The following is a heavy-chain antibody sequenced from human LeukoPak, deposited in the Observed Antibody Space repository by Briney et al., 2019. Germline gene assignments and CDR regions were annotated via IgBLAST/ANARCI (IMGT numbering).Heavy chain of an antibody. D-gene: IGHD2-2*01. Sequence: GGSLRLSCAASGFTFSNAWMSWVRQAPGKGLEWVGRIKSKTDGGTTDYAAPVKGRFTISRDDSKNTLYLQMNSLKTEDTAVYYCTTAPIVVPALGFDYWGQGTLVTVSS. J-gene: IGHJ4*02. CDR2: IKSKTDGGTT. CDR1: GFTFSNAW. CDR3: TTAPIVVPALGFDY. V-gene: IGHV3-15*01.